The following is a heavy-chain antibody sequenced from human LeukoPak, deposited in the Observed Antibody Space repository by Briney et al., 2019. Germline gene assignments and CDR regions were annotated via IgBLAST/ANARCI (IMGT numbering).Heavy chain of an antibody. V-gene: IGHV1-24*01. Sequence: ASVKVSCKVSEYTLTELSMHWVRQAPGKGLEWMGGFDPEDGETIYAQKFQGRVTMTEDTSTDTAYMELSSLRSEDTAVYYCATLSLFKGSTVVGQKGFDIWGQGTMVTVSS. J-gene: IGHJ3*02. CDR1: EYTLTELS. CDR2: FDPEDGET. CDR3: ATLSLFKGSTVVGQKGFDI. D-gene: IGHD4-23*01.